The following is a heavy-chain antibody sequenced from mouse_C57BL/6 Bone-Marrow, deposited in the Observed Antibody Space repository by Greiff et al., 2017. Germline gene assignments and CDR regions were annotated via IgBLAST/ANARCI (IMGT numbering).Heavy chain of an antibody. CDR1: GYAFSSSW. CDR3: AREIGKDWYFDV. D-gene: IGHD3-1*01. CDR2: IYPGDGDT. Sequence: QVQLQQSGPELVKPGASVKISCKASGYAFSSSWMNWVKQRPGKGLEWIGRIYPGDGDTNYNGKFKGKATLTADKSSSTAYMQLSSLTSEYSAVYFCAREIGKDWYFDVWGTGTTVTVSS. J-gene: IGHJ1*03. V-gene: IGHV1-82*01.